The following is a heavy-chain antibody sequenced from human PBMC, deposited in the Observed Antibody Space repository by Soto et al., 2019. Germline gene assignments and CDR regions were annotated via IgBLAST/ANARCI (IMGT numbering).Heavy chain of an antibody. V-gene: IGHV3-11*01. CDR1: GFPFSYYQ. CDR2: ISNSGSKI. CDR3: ARDAVFSPSGKLDAFDL. Sequence: PGGSLRLSCEGSGFPFSYYQMGWIRQAPGTGLEWISYISNSGSKIFYADSVKGRFTISRDNAKNSLYLQMNNLRAEDTAVYYCARDAVFSPSGKLDAFDLWGQGTKVTVSS. J-gene: IGHJ3*01. D-gene: IGHD3-10*01.